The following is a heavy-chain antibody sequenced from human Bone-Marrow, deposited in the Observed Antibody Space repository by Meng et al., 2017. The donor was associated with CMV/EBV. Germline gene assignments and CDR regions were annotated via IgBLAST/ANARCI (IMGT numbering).Heavy chain of an antibody. D-gene: IGHD3-3*01. CDR1: GGTFSSYA. V-gene: IGHV1-69*10. CDR2: IIPILGIA. CDR3: ARDGGGYDFWSGYPPGWFDP. Sequence: SVKVSCKASGGTFSSYAISWVRQAPGQGLEWMGGIIPILGIANYAQKFQGRVTITADKSTSTAYMELSSLRSDDTAVYYCARDGGGYDFWSGYPPGWFDPWGQGTLVTVSS. J-gene: IGHJ5*02.